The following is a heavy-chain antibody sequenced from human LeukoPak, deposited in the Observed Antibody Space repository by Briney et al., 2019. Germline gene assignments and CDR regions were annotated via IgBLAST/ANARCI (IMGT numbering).Heavy chain of an antibody. J-gene: IGHJ6*03. CDR1: GYTFTDYY. D-gene: IGHD3-3*01. CDR3: ARYERMATHYDFWSGHMDV. CDR2: VDPEDGET. V-gene: IGHV1-69-2*01. Sequence: PGASVKVSCKASGYTFTDYYMHWVQQAPGKGLEWMGRVDPEDGETIYAEKFQGRVTITADTSTDTAYMELSSLRSEDTAVYYCARYERMATHYDFWSGHMDVWGKGTTVTVSS.